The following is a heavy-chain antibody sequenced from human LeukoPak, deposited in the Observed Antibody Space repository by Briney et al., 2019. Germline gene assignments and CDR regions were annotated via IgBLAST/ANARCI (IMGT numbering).Heavy chain of an antibody. J-gene: IGHJ4*02. CDR3: AGPLRGYSYGPPFDY. D-gene: IGHD5-18*01. CDR2: IKQDGSEK. V-gene: IGHV3-7*03. Sequence: GGSLRLSCVGSGFTFRSHAMSWVRQAPGKGLEWVANIKQDGSEKYYVDSVKGRFTISRDNAKNSLYLQMNSLRAEDTAVYYCAGPLRGYSYGPPFDYWGQGTLVAVSS. CDR1: GFTFRSHA.